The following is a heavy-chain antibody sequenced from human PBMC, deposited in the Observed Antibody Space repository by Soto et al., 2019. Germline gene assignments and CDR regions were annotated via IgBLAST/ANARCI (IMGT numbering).Heavy chain of an antibody. CDR3: ASDIVVVPDDIMDYYYGMDV. CDR1: GYTFISYG. D-gene: IGHD2-2*01. J-gene: IGHJ6*02. V-gene: IGHV1-18*01. CDR2: ISAYNGNT. Sequence: ASVKVSCKASGYTFISYGISWVRQAPGQGLEWMGWISAYNGNTNYAQKLQGRVTMTTDTSTSTAYMELRSLKSDDTAVYYCASDIVVVPDDIMDYYYGMDVWGQGTTVTVSS.